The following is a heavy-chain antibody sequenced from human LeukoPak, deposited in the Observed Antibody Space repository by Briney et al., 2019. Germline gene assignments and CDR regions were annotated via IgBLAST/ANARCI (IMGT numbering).Heavy chain of an antibody. CDR2: ISWNSGSI. Sequence: GRSLRLSCAASGFTFDDYAMHWVRQAPGKGLEWASGISWNSGSIGYADSVKGRFTISRDNAKNSLYLQMNSLRAEDTALYYCAKDLSSGDTAMVLYYFDYWGQGTLVTVSS. J-gene: IGHJ4*02. V-gene: IGHV3-9*01. CDR3: AKDLSSGDTAMVLYYFDY. D-gene: IGHD5-18*01. CDR1: GFTFDDYA.